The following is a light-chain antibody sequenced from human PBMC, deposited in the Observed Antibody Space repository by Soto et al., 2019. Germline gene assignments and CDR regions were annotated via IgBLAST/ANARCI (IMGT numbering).Light chain of an antibody. J-gene: IGKJ1*01. CDR1: QSVSSTY. CDR3: QQYNKWPRT. CDR2: GAS. V-gene: IGKV3-15*01. Sequence: EIVLTQSPGTLSLSPGERATLSCRASQSVSSTYLAWYQQKPGQAPRLLIFGASSRATGIPARFSGSGSGTEFTLTISNLQTEDFAVFYCQQYNKWPRTFGQGTKVDIK.